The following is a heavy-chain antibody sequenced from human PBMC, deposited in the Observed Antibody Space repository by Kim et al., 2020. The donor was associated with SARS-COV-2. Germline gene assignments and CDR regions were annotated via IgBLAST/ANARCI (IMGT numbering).Heavy chain of an antibody. D-gene: IGHD4-17*01. CDR3: AGYGVIYYGLDV. J-gene: IGHJ6*02. Sequence: GGSLRLSCAASGFTFSSFGMHWVRQAPGKGLEWVAVISYDGSNKYYADSVKGRFTISRDNSKNTLYLQMNSLRAEDTAVYYCAGYGVIYYGLDVWGQGTT. CDR1: GFTFSSFG. CDR2: ISYDGSNK. V-gene: IGHV3-30*03.